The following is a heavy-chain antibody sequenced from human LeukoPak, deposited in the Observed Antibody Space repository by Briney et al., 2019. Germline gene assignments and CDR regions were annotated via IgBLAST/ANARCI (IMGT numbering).Heavy chain of an antibody. CDR2: IYYSGST. D-gene: IGHD3-10*01. CDR1: GGSISSSSYY. CDR3: ASYGPSYYFDY. Sequence: SETLSLTCTVSGGSISSSSYYWGWIRQPPGKGLGWIGSIYYSGSTYYNPSLKSRVTISVDTSKNQFSLKLSSVTAADTAVYYCASYGPSYYFDYWGQGTLVTVSS. V-gene: IGHV4-39*01. J-gene: IGHJ4*02.